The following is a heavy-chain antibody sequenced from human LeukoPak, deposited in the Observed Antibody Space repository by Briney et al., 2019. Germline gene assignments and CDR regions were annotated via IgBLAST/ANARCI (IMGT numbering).Heavy chain of an antibody. CDR1: GFTFSNYW. CDR3: AGGMGWSFGL. CDR2: IKQDGSEK. V-gene: IGHV3-7*01. D-gene: IGHD2-8*01. J-gene: IGHJ2*01. Sequence: PGGSLRLSCAASGFTFSNYWMNWVRQAPGKGLEWVANIKQDGSEKYYVDSVKGRFTISRDNAKNSMVLQMNSLRAEDTAVYYCAGGMGWSFGLWGRGTLVTVSS.